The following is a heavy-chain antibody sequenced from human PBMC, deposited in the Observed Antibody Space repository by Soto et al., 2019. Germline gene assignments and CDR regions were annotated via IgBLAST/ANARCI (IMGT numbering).Heavy chain of an antibody. CDR3: ARVFRASSTSSCYYYYGMDV. D-gene: IGHD2-2*01. J-gene: IGHJ6*02. V-gene: IGHV1-69*06. Sequence: QVQLVQSGAEVKKPGSSVKVSCKASGGTFSSYAISWVRQAPGQGLEWMGGIIPIFGTANYAQKFQGRVTITADKSTSTAYMELSSLRSEDTAVYYCARVFRASSTSSCYYYYGMDVWGQGTTVTVSS. CDR2: IIPIFGTA. CDR1: GGTFSSYA.